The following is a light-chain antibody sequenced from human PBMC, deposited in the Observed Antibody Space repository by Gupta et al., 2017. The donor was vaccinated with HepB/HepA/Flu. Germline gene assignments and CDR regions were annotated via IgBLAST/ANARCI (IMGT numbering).Light chain of an antibody. CDR1: QAIDDY. CDR2: SSS. CDR3: QQSSNIPFT. V-gene: IGKV1-39*01. Sequence: DTQMTQFPSSLSASVGDRVTITCRASQAIDDYLKWYQHTPGKVPKLLIYSSSNLQPGVPSRFSGTGSGTDFTLTISRLQPEDFATYYCQQSSNIPFTFGGGTKVDLK. J-gene: IGKJ4*01.